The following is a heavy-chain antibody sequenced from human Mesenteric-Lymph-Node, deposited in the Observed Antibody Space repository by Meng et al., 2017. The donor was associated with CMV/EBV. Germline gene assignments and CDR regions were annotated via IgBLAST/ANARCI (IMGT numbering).Heavy chain of an antibody. J-gene: IGHJ4*02. CDR2: IHSDGTST. V-gene: IGHV3-74*01. Sequence: GESLKISCAVSGFTFSDYWMHWVRQVPGKGLVWVSRIHSDGTSTDSADSVKGRFTISRDNAKNTLYLQMNSLRAEDTAIYYCVRGNNYFDSWGQGPLVTVSS. CDR3: VRGNNYFDS. CDR1: GFTFSDYW.